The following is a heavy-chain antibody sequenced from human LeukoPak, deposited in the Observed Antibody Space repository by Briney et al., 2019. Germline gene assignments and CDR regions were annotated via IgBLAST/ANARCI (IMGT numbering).Heavy chain of an antibody. V-gene: IGHV4-39*01. CDR3: ARHRGSGTENYYGLDV. J-gene: IGHJ6*02. Sequence: SETLSLTCTVSGGSIRSGGYYCGWIRQPPETGLEWIGSIHHSGSAYYNPSLKSRATISVDTSKNQFSLKLSSVTAADTTVYYCARHRGSGTENYYGLDVWGQGTTVTVSS. CDR1: GGSIRSGGYY. D-gene: IGHD3-10*01. CDR2: IHHSGSA.